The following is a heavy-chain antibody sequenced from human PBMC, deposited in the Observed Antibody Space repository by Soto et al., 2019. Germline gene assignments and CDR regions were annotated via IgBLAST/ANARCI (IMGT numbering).Heavy chain of an antibody. Sequence: VASVKVSCKASGGTFSSYAISWVRQAPGQGLEWMGGIIPIFGTANYAQKFQGRVTITADESTSTAYMELSSLRSEDTAVYYCAISSGWAPGDYWGQGTLVTVSS. D-gene: IGHD6-19*01. V-gene: IGHV1-69*13. CDR3: AISSGWAPGDY. J-gene: IGHJ4*02. CDR1: GGTFSSYA. CDR2: IIPIFGTA.